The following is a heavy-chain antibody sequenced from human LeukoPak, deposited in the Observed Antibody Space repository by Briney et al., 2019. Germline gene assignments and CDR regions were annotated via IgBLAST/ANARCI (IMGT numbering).Heavy chain of an antibody. D-gene: IGHD6-13*01. Sequence: SETLSLTCAVSGYSISSDYHWGWIRQPPGKGLEWIGSIYHSGVTYYNPSLKSRVTISIDTSKNQFSLKLNSVTAADTAVYYCARGETPAASNYWGQGTQVTVSS. J-gene: IGHJ4*02. CDR3: ARGETPAASNY. CDR2: IYHSGVT. CDR1: GYSISSDYH. V-gene: IGHV4-38-2*01.